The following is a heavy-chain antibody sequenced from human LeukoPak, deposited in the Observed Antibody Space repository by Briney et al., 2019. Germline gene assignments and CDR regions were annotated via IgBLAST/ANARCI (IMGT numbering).Heavy chain of an antibody. CDR3: ARDRPGLVRGVRPHHYYYYYYMDV. D-gene: IGHD3-10*01. J-gene: IGHJ6*03. CDR2: INPNSGGT. CDR1: GYTFTGYY. V-gene: IGHV1-2*02. Sequence: GASVKVSCKASGYTFTGYYMHWVRQAPGQGLEWMGWINPNSGGTNYAQKFQGRVTMTRDTSISTAYMELSRLRSDDTAVYYCARDRPGLVRGVRPHHYYYYYYMDVWGKGTTVTISS.